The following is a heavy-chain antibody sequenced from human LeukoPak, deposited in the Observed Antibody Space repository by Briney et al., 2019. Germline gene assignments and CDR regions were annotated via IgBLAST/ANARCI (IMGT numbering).Heavy chain of an antibody. D-gene: IGHD6-13*01. CDR3: ARGSRRYSSSWYYYYGMDV. V-gene: IGHV1-2*02. CDR2: INPNSGGT. CDR1: GYTFTGYY. J-gene: IGHJ6*02. Sequence: GASVKVSCKASGYTFTGYYMHWVRQAPGQGLEWMGWINPNSGGTNYAQKFQGRVTMTRDTSISTAYMELSRLRSDDTAAYYCARGSRRYSSSWYYYYGMDVWGQGTTVTVSS.